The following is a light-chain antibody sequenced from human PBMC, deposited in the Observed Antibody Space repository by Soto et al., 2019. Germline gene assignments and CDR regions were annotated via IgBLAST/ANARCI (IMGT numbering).Light chain of an antibody. CDR2: LEGSGSY. Sequence: QAVVTQSSSASASLGSSVKLTCTLSSGHSSYIIAWHQQQPGKAPRYLMKLEGSGSYSRGSGVPDRFSGSTSGADRYLTIASLQSDDEADYYCKPWDSNPQVFGGGTKLTVL. V-gene: IGLV4-60*03. J-gene: IGLJ2*01. CDR3: KPWDSNPQV. CDR1: SGHSSYI.